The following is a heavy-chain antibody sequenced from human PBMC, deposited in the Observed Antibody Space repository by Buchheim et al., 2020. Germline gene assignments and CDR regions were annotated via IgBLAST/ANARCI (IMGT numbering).Heavy chain of an antibody. J-gene: IGHJ6*02. Sequence: EVQLVESGGGLVQPGGSLRLSCAASGFTFSSYSMNWVRQAPGKGLEWVSYISSSSSTIYYADSVKGRFTISRDNAKNSPYLQMNSLRAEDTAVYYCARKDYYDSSGYPYYYGMDVWGQGTT. V-gene: IGHV3-48*01. D-gene: IGHD3-22*01. CDR2: ISSSSSTI. CDR3: ARKDYYDSSGYPYYYGMDV. CDR1: GFTFSSYS.